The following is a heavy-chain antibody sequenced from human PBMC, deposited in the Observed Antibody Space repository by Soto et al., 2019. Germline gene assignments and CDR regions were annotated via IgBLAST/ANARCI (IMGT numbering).Heavy chain of an antibody. CDR1: RVAFSKFI. Sequence: SVKVSCKASRVAFSKFIVTWVRQAPGLGLEWVGGIIPIFGTANYAQKFQGRVTITADESTSTSYMEVNNLRSEDTAVYYCAKVRYSSPMGYYYGMDVWGQGTTVTSP. CDR2: IIPIFGTA. D-gene: IGHD6-19*01. J-gene: IGHJ6*02. V-gene: IGHV1-69*13. CDR3: AKVRYSSPMGYYYGMDV.